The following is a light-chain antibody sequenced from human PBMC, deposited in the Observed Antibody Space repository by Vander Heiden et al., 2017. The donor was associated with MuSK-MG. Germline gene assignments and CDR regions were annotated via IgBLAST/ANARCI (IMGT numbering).Light chain of an antibody. J-gene: IGKJ3*01. CDR2: SHS. V-gene: IGKV2-28*01. CDR3: MQYVQTPFT. CDR1: QSLLHATGFNY. Sequence: IVMTQSPLSLPVTPGEPASLSCRSRQSLLHATGFNYVNWFLHRPGDSPPLLILSHSKLASGVPRRSSGSGSGTDFTLRISRVEAEDVGVYYCMQYVQTPFTFGPGTRLEIK.